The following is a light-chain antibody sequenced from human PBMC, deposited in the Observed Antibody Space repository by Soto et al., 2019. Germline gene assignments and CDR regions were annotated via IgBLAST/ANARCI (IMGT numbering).Light chain of an antibody. Sequence: DIQMTQSPSTLSASVGDRVTITCRASQSISSWLAWYQQKPGKAPELLIYDASSLESGVPSRFSGSGSGTDFTLTISSLQSEDFAVYYCQQYNNWPWTFGQGTKVDIK. V-gene: IGKV1-5*01. CDR2: DAS. CDR1: QSISSW. J-gene: IGKJ1*01. CDR3: QQYNNWPWT.